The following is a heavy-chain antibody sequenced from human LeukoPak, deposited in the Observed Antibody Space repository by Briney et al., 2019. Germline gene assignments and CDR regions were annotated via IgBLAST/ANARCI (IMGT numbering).Heavy chain of an antibody. J-gene: IGHJ4*02. CDR1: GFTFGAYT. D-gene: IGHD3-9*01. Sequence: GGSLRISCAASGFTFGAYTMNWVRQAPGKGLEWVSVIYSGGSTYYADSVKGRFTTSRDNSKNTLYLEMNSLRAEDTAIYYCARSKGTYYDILTGYDMAHYFDYWGQGTLVTVSS. CDR3: ARSKGTYYDILTGYDMAHYFDY. V-gene: IGHV3-53*01. CDR2: IYSGGST.